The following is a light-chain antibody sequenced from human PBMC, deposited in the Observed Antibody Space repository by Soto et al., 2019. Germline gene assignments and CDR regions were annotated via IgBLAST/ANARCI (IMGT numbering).Light chain of an antibody. J-gene: IGKJ5*01. CDR2: DAS. V-gene: IGKV1-33*01. CDR3: QQYESRPLT. Sequence: DIHMTQSPSSLSASVGDRVTITCQASHDINKNLIWYQQKPGKAPKLLIYDASDLETGVPSRFSGSGSGTGFTFTISSLQPEDFATYYCQQYESRPLTFGQGTRLEIK. CDR1: HDINKN.